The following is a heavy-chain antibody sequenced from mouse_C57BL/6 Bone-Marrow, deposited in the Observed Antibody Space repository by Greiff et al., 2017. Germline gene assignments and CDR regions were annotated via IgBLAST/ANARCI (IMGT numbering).Heavy chain of an antibody. CDR1: GYTFTSYG. D-gene: IGHD2-3*01. V-gene: IGHV1-81*01. CDR2: IYPRSGNT. J-gene: IGHJ2*01. CDR3: AREIYDGYYPLYFDY. Sequence: QVQLQQSGAELARPGASVKLSCKASGYTFTSYGISWVKQRTGQGLEWIGEIYPRSGNTYYNEKFKGKATLTADKSSSTAYMELRSLTSEDSAVYFCAREIYDGYYPLYFDYWGQGTTLTVSS.